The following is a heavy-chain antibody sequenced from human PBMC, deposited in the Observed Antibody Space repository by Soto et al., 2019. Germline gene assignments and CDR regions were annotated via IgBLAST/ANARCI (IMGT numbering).Heavy chain of an antibody. Sequence: SETLSLTCTVSGGSISSYYWSWIRQPPGKGLEWIGYIYYSGSTNYNPSLKSRVTISVDTSKNQFSLKLSSVTAADTAVYYCARGRAASQKFDYWGQGTLVTVSS. V-gene: IGHV4-59*01. CDR3: ARGRAASQKFDY. J-gene: IGHJ4*02. CDR1: GGSISSYY. CDR2: IYYSGST. D-gene: IGHD6-13*01.